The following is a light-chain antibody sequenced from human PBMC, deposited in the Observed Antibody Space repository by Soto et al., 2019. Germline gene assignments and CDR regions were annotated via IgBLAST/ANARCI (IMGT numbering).Light chain of an antibody. CDR2: DVS. CDR1: SSDVGGYNY. CDR3: CSFAGNYIYV. V-gene: IGLV2-11*01. J-gene: IGLJ1*01. Sequence: QSALTQPRSVSGSPGQSVTISCTGTSSDVGGYNYVSWYLQHPGKAPKVMIYDVSKRPSGVPDRFSGSKSGNTASLTISGLQSDDEADYYCCSFAGNYIYVFGTGTKVTVL.